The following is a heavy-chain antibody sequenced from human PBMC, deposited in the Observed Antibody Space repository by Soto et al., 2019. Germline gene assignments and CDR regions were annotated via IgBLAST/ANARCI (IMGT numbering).Heavy chain of an antibody. CDR3: ARSYYYDSSAYHYD. V-gene: IGHV3-74*01. Sequence: GGSLRLSCAASGFTFNKYWMHWVRQAPGKGLVWVSRINSDGTSTHYADSVKGRFTISRDNAKNTLYLHMNSLRAEDTAVYYCARSYYYDSSAYHYDWGKGTLVTVSS. CDR1: GFTFNKYW. J-gene: IGHJ4*02. CDR2: INSDGTST. D-gene: IGHD3-22*01.